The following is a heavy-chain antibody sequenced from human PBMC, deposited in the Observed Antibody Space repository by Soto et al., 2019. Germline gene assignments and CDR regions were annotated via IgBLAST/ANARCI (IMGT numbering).Heavy chain of an antibody. J-gene: IGHJ4*02. D-gene: IGHD3-22*01. CDR2: ISLYSDGT. CDR3: ARPYDSSQSPRFDY. V-gene: IGHV1-18*01. Sequence: VASVKVSCKTSGYTFSNYGITWVRQAPGQPLEWLGWISLYSDGTNYAQKFQGRVSMTTDTSTTTAYMELRSLRSDDTAVYYCARPYDSSQSPRFDYWGQGTLVTVSS. CDR1: GYTFSNYG.